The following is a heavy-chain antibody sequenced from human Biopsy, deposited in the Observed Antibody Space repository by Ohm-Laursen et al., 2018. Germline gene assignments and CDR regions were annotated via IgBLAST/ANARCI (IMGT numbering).Heavy chain of an antibody. CDR3: SKLGGDPAPFDRASDV. D-gene: IGHD2-21*02. J-gene: IGHJ3*01. Sequence: GSLRLSCAASGFTFSDYYMSWIRQAPGRGLEWVSHISGIGDTTYYADSVKGRFTISRDDSKNTLYLQMNSLRVEDTAVYFCSKLGGDPAPFDRASDVWSRGTKVTVSS. CDR2: ISGIGDTT. V-gene: IGHV3-23*01. CDR1: GFTFSDYY.